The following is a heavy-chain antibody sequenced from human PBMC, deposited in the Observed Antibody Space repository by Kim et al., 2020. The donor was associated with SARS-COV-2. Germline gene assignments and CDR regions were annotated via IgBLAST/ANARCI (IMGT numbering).Heavy chain of an antibody. D-gene: IGHD3-10*01. J-gene: IGHJ3*01. V-gene: IGHV1-2*06. Sequence: ASVKVSCKASGYSFSVYYIHWLRQAPGQGLEWMGRIDPINGDTNFAPKFQGRVSMTGDTSISTAYLELHRLTSDDTALYFCARDREPAHGTFGDFHVWGQGTKVIVA. CDR2: IDPINGDT. CDR1: GYSFSVYY. CDR3: ARDREPAHGTFGDFHV.